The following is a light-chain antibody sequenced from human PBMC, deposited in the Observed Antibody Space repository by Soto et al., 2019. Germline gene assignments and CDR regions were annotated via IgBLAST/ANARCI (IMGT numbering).Light chain of an antibody. CDR3: CSYTTSNTRQIV. V-gene: IGLV2-14*03. Sequence: SVLPQPASVSVSPGQSITISCTSTSSDVGGYNYVSWYQHHPGKAPKLMIYDVSNRPSGVSNRFSGSKSGNTASLTISGLQPEDEADYYCCSYTTSNTRQIVFGTGTKVTVL. CDR2: DVS. J-gene: IGLJ1*01. CDR1: SSDVGGYNY.